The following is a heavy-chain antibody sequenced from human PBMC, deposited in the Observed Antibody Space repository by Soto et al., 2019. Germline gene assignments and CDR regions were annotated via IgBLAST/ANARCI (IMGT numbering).Heavy chain of an antibody. CDR1: GYTFTGYF. D-gene: IGHD2-8*01. V-gene: IGHV1-2*02. J-gene: IGHJ6*02. CDR2: INPNSGDT. Sequence: GASVKVSCKSSGYTFTGYFMHWVRQAPGQGLEWMGWINPNSGDTKYTQKFQGRVTMTRDMSISTAYMELRRLTSDDTAVYYCARGDSTDCSNGVCSFFYNHDMDVWGQGTTVTVSS. CDR3: ARGDSTDCSNGVCSFFYNHDMDV.